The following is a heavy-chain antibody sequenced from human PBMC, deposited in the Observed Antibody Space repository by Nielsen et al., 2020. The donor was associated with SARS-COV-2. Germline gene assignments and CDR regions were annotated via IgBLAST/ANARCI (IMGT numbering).Heavy chain of an antibody. CDR1: GFTFSSYA. CDR3: ARDYSSSWYHYYYGMDV. V-gene: IGHV3-30*04. CDR2: ISYDGSNK. D-gene: IGHD6-13*01. Sequence: GESLKISCAASGFTFSSYAMHWVRQAPGKGLEWVAVISYDGSNKYYADSVKGRFTISRDNSKNTLYLQMNSLRAEDTAVYYCARDYSSSWYHYYYGMDVWGQGTTVTVSS. J-gene: IGHJ6*02.